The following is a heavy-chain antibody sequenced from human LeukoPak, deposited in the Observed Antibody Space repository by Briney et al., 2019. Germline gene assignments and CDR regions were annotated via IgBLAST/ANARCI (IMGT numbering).Heavy chain of an antibody. CDR3: ARARQWPVPYYFDY. J-gene: IGHJ4*02. CDR1: GYSFTSYY. CDR2: INPNSGST. V-gene: IGHV1-46*01. Sequence: ASVKVSCKASGYSFTSYYMHWVRQAPGQGLEWMGIINPNSGSTNYTEKFQGRVTLTRDTSTSTVYMELTSLRSEDTAMYYCARARQWPVPYYFDYWGQGTLVTVSS. D-gene: IGHD6-19*01.